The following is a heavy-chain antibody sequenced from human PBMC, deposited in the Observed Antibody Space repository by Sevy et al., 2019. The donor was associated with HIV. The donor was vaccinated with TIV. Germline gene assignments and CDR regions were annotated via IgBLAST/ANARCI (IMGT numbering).Heavy chain of an antibody. CDR1: GFRFSTHA. CDR3: AREGGHTSVWTPGNY. V-gene: IGHV3-30-3*01. CDR2: ISYDGSAK. D-gene: IGHD6-19*01. J-gene: IGHJ4*02. Sequence: GGSLRLSCAASGFRFSTHAMHWVRQAPGNGLDWVALISYDGSAKYYADSVKGRFTVSRDDSKNTLYLQMKSLRPEDSAVYYCAREGGHTSVWTPGNYLGQGTQVTVSS.